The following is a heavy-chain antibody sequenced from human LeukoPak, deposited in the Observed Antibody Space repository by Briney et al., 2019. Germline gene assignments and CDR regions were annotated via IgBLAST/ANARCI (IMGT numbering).Heavy chain of an antibody. CDR1: GFTFSDYY. CDR3: ARSRGYNYGYWGYFDY. J-gene: IGHJ4*02. V-gene: IGHV3-11*04. Sequence: GGSLRLSCAASGFTFSDYYMSWIRQAPGKGLEWVSYISSSGSTIYYADSVKGRFTISRDNSKNTLYLQMNSLRAEDTTVYYCARSRGYNYGYWGYFDYWGQGALVTVSS. CDR2: ISSSGSTI. D-gene: IGHD5-18*01.